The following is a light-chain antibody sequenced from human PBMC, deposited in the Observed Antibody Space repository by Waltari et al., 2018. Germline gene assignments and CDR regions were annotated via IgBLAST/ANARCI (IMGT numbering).Light chain of an antibody. Sequence: QSALTQPASVSGSPGQSITISCTGTSSDVGGYNYVSWYQQHPGKAPKLMIYDVSNRPAGVSNRFSGSKSGKTASLTISGLQAEDEADYYSSSYTSSSTLDVFGTGTKVTVL. CDR3: SSYTSSSTLDV. V-gene: IGLV2-14*03. CDR2: DVS. CDR1: SSDVGGYNY. J-gene: IGLJ1*01.